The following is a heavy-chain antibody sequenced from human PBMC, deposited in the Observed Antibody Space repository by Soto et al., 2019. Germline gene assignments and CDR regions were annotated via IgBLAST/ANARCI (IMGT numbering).Heavy chain of an antibody. CDR3: ARDTYTRYGDCGNWYFDL. CDR2: IWYDGSNK. D-gene: IGHD4-17*01. V-gene: IGHV3-33*01. J-gene: IGHJ2*01. CDR1: GFTFSSYG. Sequence: QVQLVESGGGVVQPGRSLRLSCAASGFTFSSYGMHWVRQAPGKGLEWVAVIWYDGSNKYYADSGKGRLTISRDNSKNTLYPKMNSLRAEDKAVYYCARDTYTRYGDCGNWYFDLWGRGTLVTVSS.